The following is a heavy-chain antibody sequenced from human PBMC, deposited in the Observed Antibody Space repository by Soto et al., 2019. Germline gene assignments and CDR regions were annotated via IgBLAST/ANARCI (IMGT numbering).Heavy chain of an antibody. J-gene: IGHJ4*02. V-gene: IGHV3-64*01. CDR3: AAATYYDFWSGYGPTDY. Sequence: GGSLRLSCAAFGVTFSSYAMAWVRQATGKGLEYVSAISSDGGSTYYANSVKGRFTISRDNSKNTLYLQMGSLRAEDMAVYYCAAATYYDFWSGYGPTDYWGQGTLVTVSS. CDR2: ISSDGGST. CDR1: GVTFSSYA. D-gene: IGHD3-3*01.